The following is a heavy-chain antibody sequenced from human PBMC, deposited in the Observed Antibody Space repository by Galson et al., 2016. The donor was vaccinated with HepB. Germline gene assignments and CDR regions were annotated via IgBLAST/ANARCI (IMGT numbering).Heavy chain of an antibody. D-gene: IGHD3-22*01. CDR3: AKGLPAPNYYDSSVYYPDY. CDR2: VSGSDDYST. Sequence: SLRLSCAASGFTFSSYALSWVRQAPGKGLEWVSAVSGSDDYSTYYADSVKGRFTISRDNSKNTLYLQMNSLRVEDTAVYYCAKGLPAPNYYDSSVYYPDYWGQGTLVT. CDR1: GFTFSSYA. V-gene: IGHV3-23*01. J-gene: IGHJ4*02.